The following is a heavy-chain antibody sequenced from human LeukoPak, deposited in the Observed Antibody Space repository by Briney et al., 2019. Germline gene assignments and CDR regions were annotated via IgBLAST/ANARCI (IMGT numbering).Heavy chain of an antibody. CDR2: ISYDGSNK. CDR1: GFTFSSYA. J-gene: IGHJ4*02. D-gene: IGHD3-22*01. V-gene: IGHV3-30-3*01. Sequence: PGGSLRLSCAASGFTFSSYAMHWVRQAPGKGLEWVAVISYDGSNKYYADSVKGRFTISRDNFKNTLYLQMNSLRAEDTAVYYCARDITMIVVAYLFDYWGQGTLVTVSS. CDR3: ARDITMIVVAYLFDY.